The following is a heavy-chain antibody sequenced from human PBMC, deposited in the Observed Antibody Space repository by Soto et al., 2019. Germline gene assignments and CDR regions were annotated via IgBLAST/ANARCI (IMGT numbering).Heavy chain of an antibody. CDR2: ISSSSSYI. V-gene: IGHV3-21*01. CDR3: ARDRNVVVPAALPYYYYGMDV. J-gene: IGHJ6*02. Sequence: GSLRLSCAASGFTFSSYSMNWVRQAPGKGLAWVSSISSSSSYIYYADSVKGRFTISRDNAKNSLYLQMNSLRAEDTAVYYCARDRNVVVPAALPYYYYGMDVWGQGTTVTVSS. CDR1: GFTFSSYS. D-gene: IGHD2-2*01.